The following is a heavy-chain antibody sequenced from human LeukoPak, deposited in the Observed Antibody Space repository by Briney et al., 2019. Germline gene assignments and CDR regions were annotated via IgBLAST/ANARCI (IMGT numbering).Heavy chain of an antibody. V-gene: IGHV1-18*01. Sequence: ASVKVSCRASGYTFTSYGISWVRQAPGQGLEWMVWISAYNGNTNYAQKLQGRVTMTTDTSTSTAYMELRSLRSDDTAVYYCARESWSYSSGLYGMDVWGQGTTVTVSS. D-gene: IGHD6-19*01. J-gene: IGHJ6*02. CDR1: GYTFTSYG. CDR2: ISAYNGNT. CDR3: ARESWSYSSGLYGMDV.